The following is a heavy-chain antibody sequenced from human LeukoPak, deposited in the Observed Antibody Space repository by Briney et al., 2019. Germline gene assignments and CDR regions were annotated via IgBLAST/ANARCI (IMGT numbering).Heavy chain of an antibody. D-gene: IGHD6-19*01. CDR3: ARDGWYISYMDV. V-gene: IGHV1-69*06. CDR2: IIPIFGTA. CDR1: GATFSSYA. J-gene: IGHJ6*03. Sequence: SVKVSCKASGATFSSYAISWVRQAPGQGLEWMGGIIPIFGTANYAQKFQGRVTITADKSTSTAYMELSSLRSDDTAVYYCARDGWYISYMDVWGKGTTVTVSS.